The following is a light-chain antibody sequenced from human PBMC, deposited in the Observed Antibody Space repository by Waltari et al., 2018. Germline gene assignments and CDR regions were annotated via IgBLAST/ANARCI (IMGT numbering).Light chain of an antibody. CDR2: AAS. Sequence: DIQMTQFPSSVSASVGDRVTITCRASQGISSWLDWYQQKPGKAPKLRIYAASLLQSGVPSRFSGSGSGTDFSLTISSLQPEDFATYYCQQSNSFPWTFGQGTKVEIK. J-gene: IGKJ1*01. CDR1: QGISSW. CDR3: QQSNSFPWT. V-gene: IGKV1-12*01.